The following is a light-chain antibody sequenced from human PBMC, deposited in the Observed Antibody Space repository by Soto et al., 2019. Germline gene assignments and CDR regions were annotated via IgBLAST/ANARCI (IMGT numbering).Light chain of an antibody. J-gene: IGKJ5*01. CDR3: QHRSK. CDR1: ESISNY. Sequence: TGFDPPPATLLFAPGERAPLSCRASESISNYLSWYQQTPGQAPRLLIRDASNRATGVPARFSSSGSGTDFTLTISSLEPEDFALYHCQHRSKFGQGTRLEIK. CDR2: DAS. V-gene: IGKV3-11*01.